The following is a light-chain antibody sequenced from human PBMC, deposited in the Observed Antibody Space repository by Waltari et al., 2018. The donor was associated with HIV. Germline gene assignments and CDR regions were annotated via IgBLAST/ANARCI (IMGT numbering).Light chain of an antibody. J-gene: IGLJ2*01. CDR2: EVS. Sequence: QSALTQPASVSGSPGQSITIYCTGTSSDDGGYNYVSLYQQHPGKAPKLMINEVSNRPSGVSNRFSGSKSGNTASLTISGLQAEDEADYYCSSYTSSSTLVVFGGGTKLTVL. CDR1: SSDDGGYNY. V-gene: IGLV2-14*01. CDR3: SSYTSSSTLVV.